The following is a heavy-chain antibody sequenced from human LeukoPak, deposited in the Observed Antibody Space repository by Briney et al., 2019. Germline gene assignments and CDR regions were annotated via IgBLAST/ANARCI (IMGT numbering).Heavy chain of an antibody. CDR2: VNPNSGGT. J-gene: IGHJ2*01. CDR3: AREYQLPRYFDL. D-gene: IGHD2-2*01. V-gene: IGHV1-2*02. CDR1: GYTFTSYA. Sequence: ASVKVSCKASGYTFTSYAMHWVRQAPGQRLEWMGWVNPNSGGTNYAQKFQGRVTMTRDTSISTAYMELSRLRSDDTAVYYCAREYQLPRYFDLWGRGTLVTVSS.